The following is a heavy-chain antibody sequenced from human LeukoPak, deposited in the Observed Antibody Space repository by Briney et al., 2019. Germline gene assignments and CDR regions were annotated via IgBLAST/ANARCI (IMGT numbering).Heavy chain of an antibody. Sequence: SETLSLTCAVYGGSSSGYYWSWIRQPPGKGLEWIGEINHSGSTNYNPSLKSRVTISVDTSKNQLSLKLSSVTAADTAVYYCARGQIVGEDFDYWGQGTLVTVSS. CDR1: GGSSSGYY. V-gene: IGHV4-34*01. CDR2: INHSGST. CDR3: ARGQIVGEDFDY. J-gene: IGHJ4*02. D-gene: IGHD2/OR15-2a*01.